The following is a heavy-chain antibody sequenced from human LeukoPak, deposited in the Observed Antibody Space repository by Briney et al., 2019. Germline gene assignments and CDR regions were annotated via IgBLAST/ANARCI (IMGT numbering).Heavy chain of an antibody. J-gene: IGHJ4*02. CDR2: ISSSSSYI. D-gene: IGHD3-22*01. CDR1: GFTFSSYG. CDR3: ARAGEYYDSVY. V-gene: IGHV3-21*01. Sequence: GGSLRLSCAASGFTFSSYGMSWVRQAPGKGLEWVSSISSSSSYIYYADSVKGRFTISRDNAKNSLYLQMNSLRAEDTAVYYCARAGEYYDSVYWGQGTLVTVSS.